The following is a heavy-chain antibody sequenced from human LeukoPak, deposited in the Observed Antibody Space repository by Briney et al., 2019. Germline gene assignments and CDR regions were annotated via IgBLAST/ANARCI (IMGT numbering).Heavy chain of an antibody. CDR3: ARDSEYNVAGNSDS. CDR2: IYYSGST. Sequence: SETLSLTCTVSGGSISSSSYYWGWIRQPPGKGLEWIGSIYYSGSTYYNPSLKSRVTISVDTSKNQFSLKLSSVTAADTAIYFCARDSEYNVAGNSDSWGQGTLVTVSS. J-gene: IGHJ4*02. CDR1: GGSISSSSYY. V-gene: IGHV4-39*07. D-gene: IGHD1-14*01.